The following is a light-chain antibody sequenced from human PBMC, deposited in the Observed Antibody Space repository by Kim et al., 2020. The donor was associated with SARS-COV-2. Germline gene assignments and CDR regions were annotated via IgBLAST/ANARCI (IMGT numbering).Light chain of an antibody. Sequence: VIISCTRSSGSIDSNYVQWYQQRPGSAPTTLIYENNQRPSGVPDRFSGPIDSSSNSASLNISGLKTEDEAGYYCQSYDTSNPHWVFGGGTQLTVL. CDR3: QSYDTSNPHWV. CDR1: SGSIDSNY. CDR2: ENN. J-gene: IGLJ3*02. V-gene: IGLV6-57*03.